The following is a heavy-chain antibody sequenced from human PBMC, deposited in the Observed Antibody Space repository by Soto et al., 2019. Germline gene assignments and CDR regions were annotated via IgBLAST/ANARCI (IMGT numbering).Heavy chain of an antibody. CDR1: GFTFSSYW. V-gene: IGHV3-74*01. J-gene: IGHJ6*02. Sequence: GGSLRLSCAASGFTFSSYWMHWVRQAPGKGLVWVSRINSDGSSTSYADSVKGRFTISRDNAKNTLYLQMNSLRAEDTAVYYCARGTAMTLYYYYGMDVWGQGTLVTVSS. CDR2: INSDGSST. CDR3: ARGTAMTLYYYYGMDV. D-gene: IGHD5-18*01.